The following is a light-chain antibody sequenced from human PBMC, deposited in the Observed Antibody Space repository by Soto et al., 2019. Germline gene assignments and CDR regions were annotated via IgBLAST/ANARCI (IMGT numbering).Light chain of an antibody. V-gene: IGKV1-8*01. CDR1: QGISSY. CDR3: QQYYSYPLA. CDR2: AAS. J-gene: IGKJ5*01. Sequence: AIRMTKSPSSFSASTGARVTITCRASQGISSYLAWYQQKPGKAPKLLIYAASTLQSGVPSRFSGSGSGTDFTLTISCLQSEDFATYYCQQYYSYPLAFGQGTRLESK.